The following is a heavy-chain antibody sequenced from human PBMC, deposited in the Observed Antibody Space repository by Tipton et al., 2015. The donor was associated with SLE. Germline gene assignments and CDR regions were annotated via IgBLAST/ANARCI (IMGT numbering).Heavy chain of an antibody. CDR2: ISSSGSTI. V-gene: IGHV3-48*03. CDR3: ARIDYLVGYYYYYYMDV. J-gene: IGHJ6*03. D-gene: IGHD1-26*01. Sequence: SLRLSCAASGFTFSSYAMSWVRQAPGKGLEWVSYISSSGSTIYYADSVKGRFTISRDNAKNSLYLQMNSLRAEDTAVYYCARIDYLVGYYYYYYMDVWGKGTTVTVSS. CDR1: GFTFSSYA.